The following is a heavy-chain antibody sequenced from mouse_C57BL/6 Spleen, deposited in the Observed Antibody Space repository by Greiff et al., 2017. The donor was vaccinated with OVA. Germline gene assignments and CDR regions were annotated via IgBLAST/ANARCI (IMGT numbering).Heavy chain of an antibody. CDR1: GYAFTNYL. J-gene: IGHJ2*01. CDR3: ARGDY. V-gene: IGHV1-54*01. Sequence: VQLQQSGAELVRPGTSVKVSCKASGYAFTNYLIEWVKQRPGQGLEWIGNINPSNGGTNYNEKFKSKATLTVDKSSSTAYMQLSSLTSEDSAVYYCARGDYWGQGTTLTVSS. CDR2: INPSNGGT.